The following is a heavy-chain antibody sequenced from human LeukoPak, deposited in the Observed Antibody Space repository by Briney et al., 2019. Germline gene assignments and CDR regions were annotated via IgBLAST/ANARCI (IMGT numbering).Heavy chain of an antibody. V-gene: IGHV3-23*01. CDR3: AKDGITYYYDSSGSQGVDY. D-gene: IGHD3-22*01. Sequence: GGSLRPSCAASGFTFSSYAMSWVRQAPGKGLEWVSAISGSGGSTYYADSVKGRFTISRDNSKNTLYLQMNSLRAEDTAVYYCAKDGITYYYDSSGSQGVDYWGQGTLVTVPS. CDR1: GFTFSSYA. CDR2: ISGSGGST. J-gene: IGHJ4*02.